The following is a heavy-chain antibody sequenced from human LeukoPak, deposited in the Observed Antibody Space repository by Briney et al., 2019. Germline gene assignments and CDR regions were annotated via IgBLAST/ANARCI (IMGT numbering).Heavy chain of an antibody. D-gene: IGHD2-15*01. CDR3: ARRGTTYCTVDSCHPNWFDP. Sequence: GGSLRLSCAASGFTFSTYTMKCVRQAPGKGLEWVSSISISGDSMYYADSVKGRFTISRDNAKNSVYLLMNSLRAEDTAVYYCARRGTTYCTVDSCHPNWFDPWGQGTLVTVSS. CDR2: ISISGDSM. CDR1: GFTFSTYT. V-gene: IGHV3-21*04. J-gene: IGHJ5*02.